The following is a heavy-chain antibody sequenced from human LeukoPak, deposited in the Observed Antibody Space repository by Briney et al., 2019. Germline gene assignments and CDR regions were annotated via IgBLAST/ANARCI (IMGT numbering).Heavy chain of an antibody. J-gene: IGHJ6*03. CDR1: GGSISSSSYY. Sequence: SETLSLTCTVSGGSISSSSYYWGWIRQPPGKGLEWIGRIYYSGSTYYNPSLKSRVTMSVDTSKNQFSLKLSSVTAADTAVYYCARHARGIAAAGSYYYYMDVWGKGTTVTVSS. V-gene: IGHV4-39*07. CDR3: ARHARGIAAAGSYYYYMDV. CDR2: IYYSGST. D-gene: IGHD6-13*01.